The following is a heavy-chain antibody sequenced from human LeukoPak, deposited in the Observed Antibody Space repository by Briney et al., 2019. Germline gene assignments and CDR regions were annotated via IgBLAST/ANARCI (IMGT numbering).Heavy chain of an antibody. V-gene: IGHV1-46*01. Sequence: ASVKVSCKASGYTFTSYYMHWVRQAPGQGLEWMGIINPSGGNTAYAQKFQGRVTMTRDTSTSTVYMELSSLRSEDTAVYYCARDSARSYCSGGNCYLDYWGQGTLVTVSS. CDR2: INPSGGNT. D-gene: IGHD2-15*01. CDR3: ARDSARSYCSGGNCYLDY. J-gene: IGHJ4*02. CDR1: GYTFTSYY.